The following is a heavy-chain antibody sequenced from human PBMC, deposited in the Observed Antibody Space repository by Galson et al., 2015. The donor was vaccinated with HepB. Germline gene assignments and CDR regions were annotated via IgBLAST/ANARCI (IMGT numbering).Heavy chain of an antibody. CDR2: ISSGTSSTTTM. J-gene: IGHJ4*02. V-gene: IGHV3-48*04. D-gene: IGHD3-3*01. CDR3: VFLRSYDLKPLDY. CDR1: TFIFSTYS. Sequence: SLRLSCAASTFIFSTYSMNWVRQAPGRGLEWVSYISSGTSSTTTMFYADSVKGRFTISRDNAKNSLYLQMNSLRAGDTAVYYCVFLRSYDLKPLDYWGQGILVTVSS.